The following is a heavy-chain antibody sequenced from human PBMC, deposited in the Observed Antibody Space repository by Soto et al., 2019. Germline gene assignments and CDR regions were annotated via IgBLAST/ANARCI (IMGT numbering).Heavy chain of an antibody. CDR3: ARDTTGTRVYYYGMDV. J-gene: IGHJ6*02. CDR1: GGSISSGGYY. CDR2: IYYSGST. V-gene: IGHV4-31*03. Sequence: QVQLQESGPGLVKPSQTLSLTCTVSGGSISSGGYYWSWIRQHPGKGLEWIRYIYYSGSTYYNPSLKSRVTISVDTSKNQFSLKLSSVTAADTAVYYCARDTTGTRVYYYGMDVWGQGTTVTVSS. D-gene: IGHD1-1*01.